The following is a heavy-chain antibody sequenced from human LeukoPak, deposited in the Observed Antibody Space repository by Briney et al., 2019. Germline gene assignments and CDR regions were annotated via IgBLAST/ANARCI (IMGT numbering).Heavy chain of an antibody. CDR3: ARGDVDTAMVTRYYYYYYMDV. CDR1: GYTFTSYD. D-gene: IGHD5-18*01. CDR2: MNPNSGNT. J-gene: IGHJ6*03. V-gene: IGHV1-8*01. Sequence: ASVKVSCKASGYTFTSYDINWVRQATGQGLEWMGWMNPNSGNTGYAQKFQGRVTMTRNTSISTAYMELSSLRSEDTAVYYCARGDVDTAMVTRYYYYYYMDVWGKGTTVTVSS.